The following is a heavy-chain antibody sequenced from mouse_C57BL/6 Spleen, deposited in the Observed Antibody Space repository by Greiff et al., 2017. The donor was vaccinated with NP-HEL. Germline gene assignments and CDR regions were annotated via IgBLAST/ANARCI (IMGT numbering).Heavy chain of an antibody. V-gene: IGHV1-50*01. CDR3: ARRYYDYDEFAY. CDR1: GYTFTSYW. Sequence: VQLQQPGAELVKPGASVKLSCKASGYTFTSYWMQWVKQRPVQGLEWIGEIDPSDSYTNYNQKFKGKATLTVDTSSSTAYMQLSSLTSEDSAVYYCARRYYDYDEFAYGGQGTLVTVSA. D-gene: IGHD2-4*01. J-gene: IGHJ3*01. CDR2: IDPSDSYT.